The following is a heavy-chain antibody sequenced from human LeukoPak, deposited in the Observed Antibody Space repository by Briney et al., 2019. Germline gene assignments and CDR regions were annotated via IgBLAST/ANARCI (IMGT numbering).Heavy chain of an antibody. CDR2: INHSGST. V-gene: IGHV4-34*01. Sequence: SETLSLTCAVYGGSFSGYYWSWIRQPPGKGLEWIGEINHSGSTNYNPSLKSRVTISVDTSKNQFSLKLSSVTAADTAVYYCARGNHDSWGQGTLVTVSS. CDR3: ARGNHDS. CDR1: GGSFSGYY. D-gene: IGHD1-14*01. J-gene: IGHJ4*02.